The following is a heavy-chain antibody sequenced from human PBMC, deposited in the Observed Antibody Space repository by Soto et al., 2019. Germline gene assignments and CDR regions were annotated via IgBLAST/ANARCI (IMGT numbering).Heavy chain of an antibody. D-gene: IGHD3-10*01. J-gene: IGHJ6*02. CDR1: GGSISSSNW. CDR3: ARGQRAMVRDPATSSSFNNVGEEIKYYYYGMDV. CDR2: IYHSGST. V-gene: IGHV4-4*02. Sequence: SETLSLTCAVSGGSISSSNWWSWVRQPPGKGLEWIGEIYHSGSTNYNPSLKSRVTISVDKSKNQFSLKLSSVTAADTAVYYCARGQRAMVRDPATSSSFNNVGEEIKYYYYGMDVWGQGTTVTVSS.